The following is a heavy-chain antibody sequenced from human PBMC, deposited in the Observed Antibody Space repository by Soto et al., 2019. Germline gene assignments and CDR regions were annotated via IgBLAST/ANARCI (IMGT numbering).Heavy chain of an antibody. Sequence: ASVKVSCKASGYTFTSYGISWVRQAPGQGLEWMGCVNGYNDKRDYSRKLQDRITLTADPSTSTSYMELRSLTSDDTAVYYCARDSGYSYGPIDYWGQGTLVTVSS. J-gene: IGHJ4*02. V-gene: IGHV1-18*01. CDR1: GYTFTSYG. D-gene: IGHD5-18*01. CDR3: ARDSGYSYGPIDY. CDR2: VNGYNDKR.